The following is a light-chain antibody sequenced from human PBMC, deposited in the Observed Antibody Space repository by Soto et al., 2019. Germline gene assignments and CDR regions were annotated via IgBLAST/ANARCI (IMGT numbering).Light chain of an antibody. CDR1: SSDVGAYDQ. V-gene: IGLV2-11*01. CDR2: DVT. J-gene: IGLJ2*01. Sequence: QSALTQPRSVSGSPGQSVTISCTGTSSDVGAYDQVSWYQQYPGEPPKLIIYDVTKRPSGVPDRFSGSKSGSTASLAISGLQADDAADYYCCSFGGISNYIIFGGGTKVTVL. CDR3: CSFGGISNYII.